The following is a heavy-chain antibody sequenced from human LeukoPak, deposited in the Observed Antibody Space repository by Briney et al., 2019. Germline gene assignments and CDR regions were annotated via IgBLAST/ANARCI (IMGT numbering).Heavy chain of an antibody. D-gene: IGHD6-19*01. CDR1: GGSISTYY. J-gene: IGHJ4*02. Sequence: SDTLSLTCTVPGGSISTYYWSWIRQPAGKGLEWLGRLYTSGSTNYNPSLKSRVTMSVDTSKKQFSLKLSSVTAADTAVYYCAGSGYSSGWYKDYWGQGTLVTVSS. CDR2: LYTSGST. CDR3: AGSGYSSGWYKDY. V-gene: IGHV4-4*07.